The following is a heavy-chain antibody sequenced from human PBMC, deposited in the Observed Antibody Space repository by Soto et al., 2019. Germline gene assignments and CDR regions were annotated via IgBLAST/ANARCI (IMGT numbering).Heavy chain of an antibody. V-gene: IGHV1-18*01. CDR2: ISAYNGNT. J-gene: IGHJ6*02. D-gene: IGHD2-2*01. CDR1: GYTFTSYG. Sequence: ASVKVSCKASGYTFTSYGIGWVRQAPGQGLEWMGWISAYNGNTNYAQKFQGRVTITADESTSTAYMELSSLRSEDTAVYYCARVPAAKRDYYYGMDVWGQGTTVTVSS. CDR3: ARVPAAKRDYYYGMDV.